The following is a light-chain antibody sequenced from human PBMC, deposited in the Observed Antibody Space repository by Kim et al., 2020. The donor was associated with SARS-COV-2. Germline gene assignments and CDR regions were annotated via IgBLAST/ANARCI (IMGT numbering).Light chain of an antibody. CDR2: DAS. J-gene: IGKJ4*01. CDR3: QHYNNLPLT. Sequence: ASVGDRVTITCQARQDISDYLSWYQQKPEKAPNLLIYDASSLETGVTSRFSGSGFGTDFTFTISSLQPEDIATYYCQHYNNLPLTFGGGTKVDIK. V-gene: IGKV1-33*01. CDR1: QDISDY.